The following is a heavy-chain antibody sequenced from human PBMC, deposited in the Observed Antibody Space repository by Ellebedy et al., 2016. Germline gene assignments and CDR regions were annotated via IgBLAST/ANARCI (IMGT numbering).Heavy chain of an antibody. J-gene: IGHJ4*02. V-gene: IGHV3-53*01. Sequence: GGSLRLXCAASGFTFSDYSMNWVRQAPGKGLEWVSGIYSGGSTYYADSVKGRFTISRDDSKNTLSLEMNSLRAEDTAVYYCAKDMQLSYWGQGTLVTVSS. D-gene: IGHD5-18*01. CDR1: GFTFSDYS. CDR2: IYSGGST. CDR3: AKDMQLSY.